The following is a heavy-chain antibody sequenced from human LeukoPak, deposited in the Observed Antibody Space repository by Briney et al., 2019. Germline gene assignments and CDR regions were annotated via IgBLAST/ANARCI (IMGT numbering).Heavy chain of an antibody. D-gene: IGHD5-12*01. Sequence: ASVKVSCKASGYTFTGYHMHWVRQAPGQGLEWMGWINPNSGGTNYAQKFQGRVTMTRDTSISTAYIELSRLRSDDTAVYYCARDLSGYGNFDYWGQGTLVTVSS. CDR2: INPNSGGT. CDR3: ARDLSGYGNFDY. V-gene: IGHV1-2*02. J-gene: IGHJ4*02. CDR1: GYTFTGYH.